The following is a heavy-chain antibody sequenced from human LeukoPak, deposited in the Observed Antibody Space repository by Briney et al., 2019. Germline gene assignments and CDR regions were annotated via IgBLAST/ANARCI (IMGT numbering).Heavy chain of an antibody. Sequence: GGSLRLSCAASGFTFSSYSMNWVRQAPGKGLEWVSSISSSSSYIYYADSVKGRFTISRYNDKNSLYLQMKSQRTEDKAVYDWARERGSFSRGGEYWGQGTLVTVSS. CDR2: ISSSSSYI. CDR3: ARERGSFSRGGEY. J-gene: IGHJ4*02. V-gene: IGHV3-21*01. CDR1: GFTFSSYS. D-gene: IGHD1-26*01.